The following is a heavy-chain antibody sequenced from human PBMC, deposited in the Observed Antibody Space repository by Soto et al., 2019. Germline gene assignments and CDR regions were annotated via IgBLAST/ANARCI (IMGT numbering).Heavy chain of an antibody. CDR3: TRGGLEPFDF. CDR1: GFTFGKYR. D-gene: IGHD1-1*01. Sequence: EVQLVESGGGLVQPGGSLRLSCAASGFTFGKYRMHWVRQAPGKGLVWVSRINDYMTTINYADSVRGRFTISRDNTRNTLFLQMNSLTVEDTAVYYCTRGGLEPFDFWGQGVLVTVSS. J-gene: IGHJ4*02. CDR2: INDYMTTI. V-gene: IGHV3-74*01.